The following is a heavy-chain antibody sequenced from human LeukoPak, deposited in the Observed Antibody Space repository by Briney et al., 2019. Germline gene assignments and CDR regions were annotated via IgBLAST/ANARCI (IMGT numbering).Heavy chain of an antibody. CDR2: ISHDGKVT. V-gene: IGHV3-30*04. CDR1: GFIFSSYA. D-gene: IGHD2-2*01. J-gene: IGHJ6*02. Sequence: GGSLRYSCAASGFIFSSYAMHSVRQGPGKGLEWVAVISHDGKVTYYADSVRGRFTISRDDSKNTLYLEMNSLRPGDTAVSFCASQVGYCSSPSCPFYTMDVWGQRATVRVSS. CDR3: ASQVGYCSSPSCPFYTMDV.